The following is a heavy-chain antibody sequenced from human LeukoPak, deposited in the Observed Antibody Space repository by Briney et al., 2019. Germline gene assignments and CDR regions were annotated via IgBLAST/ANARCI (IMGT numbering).Heavy chain of an antibody. CDR1: GFIFSSYS. D-gene: IGHD2-2*01. Sequence: SGGSLRLSCAASGFIFSSYSMNWVRQAPGKGLEWVSYISSSGSTIYYADSVKGRFTISRDNAKNSLYLQMNSLRAEDMAVYYCAVLTYQLLDYYFDYWGQGTLVTVSS. CDR3: AVLTYQLLDYYFDY. V-gene: IGHV3-48*01. J-gene: IGHJ4*02. CDR2: ISSSGSTI.